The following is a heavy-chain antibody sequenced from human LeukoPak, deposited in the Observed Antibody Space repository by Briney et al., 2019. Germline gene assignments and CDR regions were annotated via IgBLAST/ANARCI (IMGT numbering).Heavy chain of an antibody. Sequence: SETLSLTCTVSGGSISSSSYYWGWIRQPPGKGLEWIGSIYYSGSTYYNPSLKSRVTISVDTSKNQFSLKLSSVTAADTAVYYCARGGSSWYADYWGQGTLVTVSS. D-gene: IGHD6-13*01. CDR2: IYYSGST. V-gene: IGHV4-39*07. CDR3: ARGGSSWYADY. CDR1: GGSISSSSYY. J-gene: IGHJ4*02.